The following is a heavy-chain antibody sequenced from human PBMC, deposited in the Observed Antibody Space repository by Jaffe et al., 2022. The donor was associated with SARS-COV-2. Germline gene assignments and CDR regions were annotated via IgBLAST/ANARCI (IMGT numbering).Heavy chain of an antibody. J-gene: IGHJ5*02. CDR2: ISGSGGHA. V-gene: IGHV3-23*01. D-gene: IGHD2-8*02. CDR1: GFIFSNYA. Sequence: EVQLLESGGNLVQPGGSLRLSCATSGFIFSNYALGWVRQAPGKGLEWVSAISGSGGHAYYADSVRGQFTISKDNSKNTLYLQMNSLRAEDTAVYYCAKGGYCTDSTCYSTWFDAWGQGTLVTVSS. CDR3: AKGGYCTDSTCYSTWFDA.